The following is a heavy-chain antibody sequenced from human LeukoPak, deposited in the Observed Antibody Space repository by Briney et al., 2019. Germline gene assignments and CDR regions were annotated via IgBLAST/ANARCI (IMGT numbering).Heavy chain of an antibody. D-gene: IGHD3-22*01. CDR2: IYSGGST. CDR1: GFTVSNNY. J-gene: IGHJ4*02. CDR3: ARNYYDSSGYPTWGLDY. Sequence: GGSLRLSCAASGFTVSNNYMSWVRQAPGKGLEWVSVIYSGGSTYYADSVKGRFTISRDNSKNTLYLQMNSLRAEDTAVYYCARNYYDSSGYPTWGLDYWGQGTLVTVSS. V-gene: IGHV3-53*01.